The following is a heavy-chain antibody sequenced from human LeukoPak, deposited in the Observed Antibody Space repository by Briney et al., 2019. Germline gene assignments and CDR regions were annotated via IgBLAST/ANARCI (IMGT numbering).Heavy chain of an antibody. D-gene: IGHD1-26*01. CDR2: IGADSANT. V-gene: IGHV1-18*01. CDR3: ARDVLGATCGFDF. CDR1: GYPFTSNG. Sequence: GASVKVSCKASGYPFTSNGISRVRQAPGQGLEWMGWIGADSANTKYAQKLQGRVTMTADTSTTTVYIELRSLRSDDTALYYCARDVLGATCGFDFWGQGTLVTVSS. J-gene: IGHJ4*02.